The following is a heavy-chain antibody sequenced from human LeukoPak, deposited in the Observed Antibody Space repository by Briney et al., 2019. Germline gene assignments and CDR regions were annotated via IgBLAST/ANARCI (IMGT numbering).Heavy chain of an antibody. J-gene: IGHJ6*03. CDR1: GGSISSYH. V-gene: IGHV4-4*07. Sequence: SETLSLTCTVSGGSISSYHWSWIRQPAGKGLEWIGRIYTSGSTNYNPSLKSRVTMSVDTSKNQFSLKLSSVTAADTAVYYCARVRENSDYYYYYMDVWGKGTTVTVSS. CDR2: IYTSGST. D-gene: IGHD4-23*01. CDR3: ARVRENSDYYYYYMDV.